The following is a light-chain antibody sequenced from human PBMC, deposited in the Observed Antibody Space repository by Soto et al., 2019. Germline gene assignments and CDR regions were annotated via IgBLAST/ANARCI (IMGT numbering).Light chain of an antibody. J-gene: IGKJ4*01. CDR1: QTVRTNY. CDR2: GAS. Sequence: EIVLTQSPGTLSLSPGERATLSCRASQTVRTNYLAWFQHKPGQAPRLLIYGASSRATGIPDRFSGSGSGTDFTLTINSLEPEDFAVYFCEQYSDSPLTVGGGTKVEIK. CDR3: EQYSDSPLT. V-gene: IGKV3-20*01.